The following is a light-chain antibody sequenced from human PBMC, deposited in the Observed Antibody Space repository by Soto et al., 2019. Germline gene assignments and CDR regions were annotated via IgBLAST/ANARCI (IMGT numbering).Light chain of an antibody. J-gene: IGLJ1*01. CDR3: ISYAGSNNYV. CDR2: EVS. CDR1: SSDVGGYNS. Sequence: QSALTQPPSASGSPGQSVTISCTGTSSDVGGYNSVSWYQHHPGKAPKLMIYEVSKRPSGVPARFSGSKSANTASLTVSGLQSEDEADYYCISYAGSNNYVFGTGTQLTVL. V-gene: IGLV2-8*01.